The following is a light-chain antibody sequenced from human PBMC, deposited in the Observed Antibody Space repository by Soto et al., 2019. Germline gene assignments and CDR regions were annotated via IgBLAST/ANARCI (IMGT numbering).Light chain of an antibody. V-gene: IGKV3-11*01. CDR2: DTS. J-gene: IGKJ2*04. CDR1: QSVDIY. Sequence: EIVLTQSPATLSLSPGERATLSCRASQSVDIYLAWYPQKPVQPPRLLIYDTSNRPHGVPARFIGSGSGADFTLTIISLEPEDSAVYYCQRRSSSPLCIFGQGTKLEIK. CDR3: QRRSSSPLCI.